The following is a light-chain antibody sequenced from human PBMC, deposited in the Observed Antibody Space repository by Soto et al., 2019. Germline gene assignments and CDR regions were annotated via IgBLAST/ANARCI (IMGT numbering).Light chain of an antibody. V-gene: IGKV1-13*02. CDR1: QGIRGA. J-gene: IGKJ5*01. CDR3: QQFNSYPTT. CDR2: DVS. Sequence: AIQLTQSPSSLSASVGDRVTITCRASQGIRGALAWYQQRPGKPPKMLIYDVSKLERGVPSRFSGSDSGTHFTLTISSLQAEDFATYYCQQFNSYPTTFGQGTRLEIK.